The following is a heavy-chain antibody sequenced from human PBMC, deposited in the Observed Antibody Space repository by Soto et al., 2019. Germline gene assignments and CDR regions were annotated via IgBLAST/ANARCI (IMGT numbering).Heavy chain of an antibody. CDR2: ISSDGRNK. CDR1: GFMFETFY. D-gene: IGHD6-13*01. J-gene: IGHJ4*02. Sequence: QVVVVESGGGVVQPGRSLTLSCAASGFMFETFYMHWVRQAPGKGLQWVAVISSDGRNKYYAESVKGRFSISRDNSKNTLYLQLNSLIPQDTAGYYCARVFDGYYFDYWGQGALVTVSS. CDR3: ARVFDGYYFDY. V-gene: IGHV3-30*04.